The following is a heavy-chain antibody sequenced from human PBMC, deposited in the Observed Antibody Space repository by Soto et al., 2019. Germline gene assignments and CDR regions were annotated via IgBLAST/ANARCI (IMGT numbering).Heavy chain of an antibody. V-gene: IGHV4-31*03. D-gene: IGHD2-15*01. CDR2: IYYSGST. CDR1: GGSISSGGYY. Sequence: LSLTCTVSGGSISSGGYYWSWIRQHPGKGLEWIGYIYYSGSTYYNPSLKSRVTISVDTSKNRFSLKLSSVTAADTAVYYCARVVVVAANLDYWGQGTLVTVSS. J-gene: IGHJ4*02. CDR3: ARVVVVAANLDY.